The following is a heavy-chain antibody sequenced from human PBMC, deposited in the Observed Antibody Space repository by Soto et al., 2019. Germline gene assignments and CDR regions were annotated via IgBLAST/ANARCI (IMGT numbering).Heavy chain of an antibody. D-gene: IGHD3-10*01. V-gene: IGHV4-34*01. CDR2: INHSGST. Sequence: XGTLCLTCAVYGGSFSGYYWSWIRQPPGKGLEWIGEINHSGSTNYNPSLKSRVTISVDTSKNQFSLKLSSVTAADTAVYYCARGGITMVRGVIKPSFDYWGQGTLVTVSS. J-gene: IGHJ4*02. CDR3: ARGGITMVRGVIKPSFDY. CDR1: GGSFSGYY.